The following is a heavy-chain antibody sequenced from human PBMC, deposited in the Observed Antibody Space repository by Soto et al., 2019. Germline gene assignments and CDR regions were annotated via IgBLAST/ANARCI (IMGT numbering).Heavy chain of an antibody. CDR3: SRDSCSGGSCYFGYYYGMDV. CDR2: TYYRSKWYN. V-gene: IGHV6-1*01. Sequence: SQTLSLTCAISGDSVSSNSAAWNWIRQSPSRGLEWLGRTYYRSKWYNDYAVSVKSRITINPDTSKNQYSLQLNYVTPVDTVVYYCSRDSCSGGSCYFGYYYGMDVWGQGTTVTVSS. J-gene: IGHJ6*02. CDR1: GDSVSSNSAA. D-gene: IGHD2-15*01.